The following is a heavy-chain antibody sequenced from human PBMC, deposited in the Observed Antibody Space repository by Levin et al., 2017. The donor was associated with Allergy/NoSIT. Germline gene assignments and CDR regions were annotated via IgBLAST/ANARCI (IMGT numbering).Heavy chain of an antibody. Sequence: KGLEWIGRIKTITNSGTTDYAAPVKGRFIISRDDSKKTLYLQMNSLKTEDTAMYYCTTHLIGDRVGYWGRGTLVNVSS. J-gene: IGHJ4*02. V-gene: IGHV3-15*01. CDR3: TTHLIGDRVGY. CDR2: IKTITNSGTT. D-gene: IGHD4-17*01.